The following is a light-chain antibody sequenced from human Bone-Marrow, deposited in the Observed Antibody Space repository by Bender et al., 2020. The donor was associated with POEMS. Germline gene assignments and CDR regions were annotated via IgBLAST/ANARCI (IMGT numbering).Light chain of an antibody. V-gene: IGLV3-21*02. CDR1: NIGSKS. Sequence: SYVVTQPPSVSVAPGQTARIPCGGDNIGSKSVHWYQQKPGRAPVMVIYDDRDRPSGIPERISGSNSVNAATLTITRVEAGDEADYYCQVWDTTGDRVVFGGGTKLTVL. CDR2: DDR. CDR3: QVWDTTGDRVV. J-gene: IGLJ2*01.